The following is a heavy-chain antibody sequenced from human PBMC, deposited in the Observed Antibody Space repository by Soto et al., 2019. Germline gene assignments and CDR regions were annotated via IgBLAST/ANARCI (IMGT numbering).Heavy chain of an antibody. CDR1: GGSVSSGSYY. D-gene: IGHD6-13*01. J-gene: IGHJ5*02. CDR2: IYYSGST. Sequence: NPSETLSLTCTVSGGSVSSGSYYWSWIRQPPGKGLEWIGYIYYSGSTNYNPSLKSRVTISVDTSKNQFSLKLSSVTAADTAVYYCARGKQINKNLDPWGQGTPVTVSS. CDR3: ARGKQINKNLDP. V-gene: IGHV4-61*01.